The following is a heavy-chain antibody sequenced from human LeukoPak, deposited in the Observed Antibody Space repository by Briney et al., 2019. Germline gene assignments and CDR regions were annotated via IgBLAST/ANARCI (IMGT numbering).Heavy chain of an antibody. CDR3: AISKRRLRYFDWPGYFDY. D-gene: IGHD3-9*01. CDR2: ISWNSGSI. CDR1: GFTFDDYA. V-gene: IGHV3-9*01. J-gene: IGHJ4*02. Sequence: GGSLRLSCAASGFTFDDYAMHWVRQAPGKGLEWVPGISWNSGSIGYADSVKGRFTISRDNAKNSLYLQMNSLRAEDTALYYCAISKRRLRYFDWPGYFDYWGQGTLVTVSS.